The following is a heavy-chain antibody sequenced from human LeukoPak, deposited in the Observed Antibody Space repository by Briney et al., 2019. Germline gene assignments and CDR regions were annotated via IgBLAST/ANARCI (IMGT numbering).Heavy chain of an antibody. D-gene: IGHD1-26*01. CDR1: GFTFSSYG. CDR3: ARARRGATDYFDY. CDR2: ISSSSSYI. J-gene: IGHJ4*02. Sequence: GGSLRLSCAASGFTFSSYGMNWVRQAPGKGLEWVSSISSSSSYIYYADSVKGRFTISRDNAKNSLYLQMNSLRAEDTAVYYCARARRGATDYFDYWGQGTLVTVSS. V-gene: IGHV3-21*01.